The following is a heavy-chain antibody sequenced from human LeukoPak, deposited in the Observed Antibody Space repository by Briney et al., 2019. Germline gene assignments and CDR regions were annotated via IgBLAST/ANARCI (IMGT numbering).Heavy chain of an antibody. J-gene: IGHJ4*02. CDR1: GFTVSSNY. CDR3: ARDRIDSEGRDY. V-gene: IGHV3-53*01. D-gene: IGHD2-15*01. Sequence: GGSLRLSCAASGFTVSSNYMSWVRQAPGKGLEWVSVIYSGGSTYYADPVKGRFTISRDNSKNTLYLQMNSLRAEDTAVYYCARDRIDSEGRDYWGQGTLVTVSS. CDR2: IYSGGST.